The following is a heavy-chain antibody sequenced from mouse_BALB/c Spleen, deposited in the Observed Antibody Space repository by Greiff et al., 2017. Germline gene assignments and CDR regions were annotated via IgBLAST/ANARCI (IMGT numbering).Heavy chain of an antibody. CDR3: ALSTGNYAMDY. CDR1: GYTFTSYV. D-gene: IGHD4-1*02. J-gene: IGHJ4*01. V-gene: IGHV1-14*01. CDR2: INPYNDGT. Sequence: EVKLMESGPELVKPGASVKMSCKASGYTFTSYVMHWVKQKPGQGLEWIGYINPYNDGTKYNEKFKGKATLTSDKSSSTAYMELSSLTSEDSAVYYCALSTGNYAMDYWGQGTSVTVSS.